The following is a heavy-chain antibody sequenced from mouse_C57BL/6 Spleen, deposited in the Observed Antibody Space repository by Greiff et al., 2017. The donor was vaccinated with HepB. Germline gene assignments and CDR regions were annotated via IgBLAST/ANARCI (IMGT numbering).Heavy chain of an antibody. V-gene: IGHV1-69*01. Sequence: QVQLKQPGAELVMPGASVKLSCKASGYTFTSYWMHWVKQRPGQGLEWIGEIDPSDSYTNYNQKFKGKSTLTVDKSSSTAYMQLSSLTSEDSAVYYCARGHGYYETWFAYWGQGTLVTVSA. D-gene: IGHD2-3*01. CDR3: ARGHGYYETWFAY. CDR1: GYTFTSYW. J-gene: IGHJ3*01. CDR2: IDPSDSYT.